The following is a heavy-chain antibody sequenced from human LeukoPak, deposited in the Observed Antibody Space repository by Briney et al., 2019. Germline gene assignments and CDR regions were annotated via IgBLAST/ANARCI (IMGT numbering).Heavy chain of an antibody. J-gene: IGHJ4*02. V-gene: IGHV4-59*01. CDR2: IYHSGSV. Sequence: SETLSLTCTVSGGSISNYYWSWIRQPPGKGLEWIGYIYHSGSVNYNPSLKSRVTISVDTTNNQFSLKLNSVTAADTAVYYCARGGGFGSPPAYWGQGILVTVSS. CDR3: ARGGGFGSPPAY. CDR1: GGSISNYY. D-gene: IGHD3-10*01.